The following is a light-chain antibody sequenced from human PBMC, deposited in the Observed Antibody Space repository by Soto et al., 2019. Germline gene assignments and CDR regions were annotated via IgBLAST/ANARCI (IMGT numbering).Light chain of an antibody. CDR3: RSYPTSSTYV. V-gene: IGLV2-14*01. J-gene: IGLJ1*01. CDR2: DVS. CDR1: SSDVGGYNY. Sequence: QSALTQPASVSGSPGQSITISCTGTSSDVGGYNYVSWYQQHPGKAPKLMISDVSKRPSGVSNRFSGSKSGNTASLTISGLQTEDEADYYCRSYPTSSTYVFETGTKAT.